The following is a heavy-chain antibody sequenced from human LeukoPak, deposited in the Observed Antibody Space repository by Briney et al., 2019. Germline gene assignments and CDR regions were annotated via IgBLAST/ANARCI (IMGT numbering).Heavy chain of an antibody. V-gene: IGHV3-48*03. J-gene: IGHJ6*03. CDR1: GFIFSTYE. CDR2: ISYNGRSI. D-gene: IGHD2-2*01. Sequence: PGGSLRLSCAASGFIFSTYEMNWVRQAPGKGLEWLSYISYNGRSIYYADSVKGRFTISRDNSKNTLYLQMNSLRAEDTAVYYCAKDWKYCSSTSCYRSSYYYYYMDVWGKGTTVTISS. CDR3: AKDWKYCSSTSCYRSSYYYYYMDV.